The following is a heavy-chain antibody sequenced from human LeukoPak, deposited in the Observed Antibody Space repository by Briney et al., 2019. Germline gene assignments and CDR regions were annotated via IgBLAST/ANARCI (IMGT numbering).Heavy chain of an antibody. Sequence: PSETLSLTCTVSGGSISSSSYYWGWIRQPPGKGLEWIGSIYYSGSTYYNPSLKSRVTISADTSKNQLSLKLSSVTAADTAVYYCARPYYYDSRIDPWGQGILVTVSS. V-gene: IGHV4-39*07. CDR2: IYYSGST. CDR3: ARPYYYDSRIDP. CDR1: GGSISSSSYY. D-gene: IGHD3-22*01. J-gene: IGHJ5*02.